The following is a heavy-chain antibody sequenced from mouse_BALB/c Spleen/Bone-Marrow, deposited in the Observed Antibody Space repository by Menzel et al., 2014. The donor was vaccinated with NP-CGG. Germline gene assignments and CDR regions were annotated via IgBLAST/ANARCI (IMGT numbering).Heavy chain of an antibody. CDR3: AREGWDEDYAMDY. V-gene: IGHV1-87*01. J-gene: IGHJ4*01. D-gene: IGHD4-1*01. CDR1: GYTFTSYW. Sequence: VQLQQSGAELARPGASVKLSCKASGYTFTSYWMQWVKQRPGQGLEWIGAIYPGDGDTRYTQKFKGKATLTADKSSSTAYMQLSSLASGDSAVYYCAREGWDEDYAMDYWGQGTSVTVSS. CDR2: IYPGDGDT.